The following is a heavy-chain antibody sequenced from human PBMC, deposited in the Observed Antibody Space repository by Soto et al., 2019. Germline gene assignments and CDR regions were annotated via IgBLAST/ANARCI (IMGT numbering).Heavy chain of an antibody. CDR3: ARLGAYYQSLDP. D-gene: IGHD2-21*01. CDR2: ISYRGGT. Sequence: PSETLSLTCTVSGDSISSYYWSWIRQPPGRGLEWIGYISYRGGTSYNPSLKSRVAISVDTSKNQFSLKLISVTAADTAVYYCARLGAYYQSLDPWGPGTLVTVSS. V-gene: IGHV4-59*08. CDR1: GDSISSYY. J-gene: IGHJ5*02.